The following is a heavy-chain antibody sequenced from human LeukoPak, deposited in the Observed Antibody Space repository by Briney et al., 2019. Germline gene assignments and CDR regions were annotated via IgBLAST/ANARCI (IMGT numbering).Heavy chain of an antibody. CDR3: ARGIVVVPSLYYMDV. J-gene: IGHJ6*03. V-gene: IGHV4-59*01. D-gene: IGHD2-15*01. Sequence: PSETLSLTCTVSGGSISSYYWSWIRQPPGKGLEWIGYIYYSGSTNYNPSLKSRVTISVDTSKNQFSLKLSSVTAADTAVYYCARGIVVVPSLYYMDVWGKGTTVTVSS. CDR1: GGSISSYY. CDR2: IYYSGST.